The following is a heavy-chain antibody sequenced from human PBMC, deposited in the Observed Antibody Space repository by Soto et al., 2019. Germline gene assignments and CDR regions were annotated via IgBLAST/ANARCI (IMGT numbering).Heavy chain of an antibody. V-gene: IGHV2-5*02. CDR3: AHSLIPNWGSRGAFDY. D-gene: IGHD7-27*01. CDR2: IYWDDDK. Sequence: QITLKESGPTLVKPTQTLTLTCTFSGFSLSTSGVGVGWIRQPPGKALEWLALIYWDDDKRYSPSLKSRLTITQXTXKXXVVLTRTNMDPVDTATYYCAHSLIPNWGSRGAFDYWGQGTLVTVSS. CDR1: GFSLSTSGVG. J-gene: IGHJ4*02.